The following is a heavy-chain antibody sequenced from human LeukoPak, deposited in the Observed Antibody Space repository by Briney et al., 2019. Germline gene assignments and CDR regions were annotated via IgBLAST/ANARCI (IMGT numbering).Heavy chain of an antibody. J-gene: IGHJ4*02. V-gene: IGHV1-3*01. CDR2: INVGYGNT. Sequence: ASVKVSCKASGYTFTTHAMHWVRQAPGQRLEWMGWINVGYGNTKYSQKFQGRVTITRDTSASTAYMELSSLRSEDTAVYYRARDPYYGSGNYEEVLDYWGQGTLVTVSS. CDR1: GYTFTTHA. CDR3: ARDPYYGSGNYEEVLDY. D-gene: IGHD3-10*01.